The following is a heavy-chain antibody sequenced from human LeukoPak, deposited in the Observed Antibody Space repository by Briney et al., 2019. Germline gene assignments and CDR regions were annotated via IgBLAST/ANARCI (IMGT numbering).Heavy chain of an antibody. CDR1: GFTFSSYA. V-gene: IGHV3-23*01. CDR2: ISGSGGST. J-gene: IGHJ4*02. D-gene: IGHD6-13*01. Sequence: GGSLRLSCAASGFTFSSYAVSWVRQAPGKGLAWVSAISGSGGSTYYADSVKGRFTISRDNSKNTLYLQMNSLRAEDTAVYYCARALSIAAAGTDFDYWGQGTLVTVSS. CDR3: ARALSIAAAGTDFDY.